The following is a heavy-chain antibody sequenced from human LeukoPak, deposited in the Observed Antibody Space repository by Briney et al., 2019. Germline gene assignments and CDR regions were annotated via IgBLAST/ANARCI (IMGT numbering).Heavy chain of an antibody. V-gene: IGHV4-59*01. Sequence: PSETLSLTCTVSGGSISSYYSSWIRQPPGKGLEWIGYIYYSGSTNYNPSLKSRVTISVDTSKNQFSLKLSSVTAADTAVYYCAIGWYYFDYWGQGTLVTVSS. D-gene: IGHD2-8*01. J-gene: IGHJ4*02. CDR2: IYYSGST. CDR3: AIGWYYFDY. CDR1: GGSISSYY.